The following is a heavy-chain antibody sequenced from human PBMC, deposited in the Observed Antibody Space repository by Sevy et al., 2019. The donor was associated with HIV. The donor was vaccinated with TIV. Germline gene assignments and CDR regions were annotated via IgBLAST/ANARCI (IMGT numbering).Heavy chain of an antibody. Sequence: GGSLRLSCTSSGFTFGDYAMSWFRQAPGKGLEWVAFIRRNSHEPYGGTTEYAASGKGRFTISRDDSKSIAYLQMTSLTTEDTAVYYCTRPLATADTPEYFFDYWGQGILVTVSS. CDR2: IRRNSHEPYGGTT. V-gene: IGHV3-49*03. CDR3: TRPLATADTPEYFFDY. CDR1: GFTFGDYA. J-gene: IGHJ4*02. D-gene: IGHD5-12*01.